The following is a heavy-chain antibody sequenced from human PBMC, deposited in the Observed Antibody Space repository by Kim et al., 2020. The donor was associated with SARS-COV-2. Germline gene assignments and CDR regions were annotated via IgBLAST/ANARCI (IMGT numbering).Heavy chain of an antibody. CDR3: ARDRIGSGSYYYYGMDV. CDR2: ISYDGSNK. D-gene: IGHD3-10*01. J-gene: IGHJ6*02. Sequence: GGSLRLSCAASGFTFSSYAMHWVRQAPGKGLEWVAVISYDGSNKYYADSVKGRFTISRDNSKNTLYLQMNSLRAEDTAVYYCARDRIGSGSYYYYGMDVWGQGTTVTVSS. V-gene: IGHV3-30*04. CDR1: GFTFSSYA.